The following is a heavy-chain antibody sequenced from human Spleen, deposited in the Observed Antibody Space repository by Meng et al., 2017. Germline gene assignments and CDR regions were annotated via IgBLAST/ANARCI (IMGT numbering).Heavy chain of an antibody. CDR3: AREAGGYFDWLSKAPLFDY. J-gene: IGHJ4*02. D-gene: IGHD3-9*01. V-gene: IGHV3-33*08. Sequence: GESLKISCAASGFTFGSYAMHWVRQAPGKGLEWVAVIWYDGSNKYYADSVKGRFTISRDNAKNSLYLQMNSLRAEDTAFYYCAREAGGYFDWLSKAPLFDYWGQGTLVTVSS. CDR2: IWYDGSNK. CDR1: GFTFGSYA.